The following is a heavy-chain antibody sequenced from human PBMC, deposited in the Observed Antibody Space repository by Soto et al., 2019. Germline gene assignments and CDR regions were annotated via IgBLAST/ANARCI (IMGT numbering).Heavy chain of an antibody. CDR1: GGSISSSSYY. J-gene: IGHJ3*01. CDR3: ARHDGIAAAGR. D-gene: IGHD6-13*01. Sequence: PSETLSLTCTVSGGSISSSSYYWGWIRQPPGKGLEWIGSIYYSGSTYYNPSLKSRVTISVDTSKNQFSLKLSSVTAADTAVYYCARHDGIAAAGRWGQGTMVTVSS. CDR2: IYYSGST. V-gene: IGHV4-39*01.